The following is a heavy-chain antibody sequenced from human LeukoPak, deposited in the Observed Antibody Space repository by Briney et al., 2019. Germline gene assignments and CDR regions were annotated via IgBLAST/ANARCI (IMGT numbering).Heavy chain of an antibody. Sequence: GGSLRLSCTTSGFTFGDYAMSWVRQAPGKGLEWVSMIAVSASNTYYADSVKGRFTISRDSSKNTLYLQMNSLTADDTAVYYCATTSQFSFQHWGQGTLVTVSS. J-gene: IGHJ1*01. CDR2: IAVSASNT. CDR1: GFTFGDYA. V-gene: IGHV3-23*01. D-gene: IGHD6-6*01. CDR3: ATTSQFSFQH.